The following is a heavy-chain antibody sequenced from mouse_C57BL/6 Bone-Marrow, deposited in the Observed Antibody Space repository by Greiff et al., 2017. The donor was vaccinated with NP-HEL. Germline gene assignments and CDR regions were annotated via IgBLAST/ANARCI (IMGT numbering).Heavy chain of an antibody. D-gene: IGHD1-1*01. CDR3: AREGPYYYGSSYEGWYFDV. CDR1: GFTFSSYA. V-gene: IGHV5-4*01. Sequence: DVQLVESGGGLVKPGGSLKLSCAASGFTFSSYAMSWVRQTPEKRLEWVATISDGGSYTYYPDNVKGRFTISRDNAKNNLYLQMSHLKSEDTAMYYCAREGPYYYGSSYEGWYFDVWGTGTTVTVSS. CDR2: ISDGGSYT. J-gene: IGHJ1*03.